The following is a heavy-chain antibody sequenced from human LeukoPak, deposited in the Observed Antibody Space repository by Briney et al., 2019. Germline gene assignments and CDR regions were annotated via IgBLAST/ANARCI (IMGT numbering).Heavy chain of an antibody. CDR3: ARGVNAITRHFDY. CDR1: GGTFSSYA. Sequence: GASVKVSCKASGGTFSSYAISWVRQAPGQGLEWMGGIIPIFGTANYAQKFQGRVTITADESTSTAYMELSSLRSEDTAVYYCARGVNAITRHFDYWGQGTLVTVSS. CDR2: IIPIFGTA. D-gene: IGHD1-14*01. J-gene: IGHJ4*02. V-gene: IGHV1-69*13.